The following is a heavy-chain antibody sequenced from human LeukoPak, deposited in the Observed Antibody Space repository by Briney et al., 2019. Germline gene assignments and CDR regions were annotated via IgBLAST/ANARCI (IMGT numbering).Heavy chain of an antibody. D-gene: IGHD2-8*01. J-gene: IGHJ4*02. CDR3: AREGCTDGICYFDY. CDR2: ISYDGINK. CDR1: GFTFSNYA. V-gene: IGHV3-30-3*01. Sequence: GGSLRLSCAASGFTFSNYAIHWVRQAPGKGLEWVTVISYDGINKYYADSVKGRFTISRDNSKNTLYLQMNSLRAEDSAVYYCAREGCTDGICYFDYWGQGTPVTVSS.